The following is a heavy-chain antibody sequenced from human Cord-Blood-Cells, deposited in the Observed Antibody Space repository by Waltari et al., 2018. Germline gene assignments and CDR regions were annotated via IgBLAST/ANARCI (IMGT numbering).Heavy chain of an antibody. CDR2: ISSSSSYI. V-gene: IGHV3-21*01. CDR1: GFTFSSYS. Sequence: EVQLVESGGGLVKPGGSLRLSCAASGFTFSSYSMHWVRQAPGKGLEWVSSISSSSSYIYYADSVKGRFTISRDNAKNSLYLQMNSLRAEDTAVYYCATTGGYSNYDFDYWGQGTLVTVSS. CDR3: ATTGGYSNYDFDY. D-gene: IGHD4-4*01. J-gene: IGHJ4*02.